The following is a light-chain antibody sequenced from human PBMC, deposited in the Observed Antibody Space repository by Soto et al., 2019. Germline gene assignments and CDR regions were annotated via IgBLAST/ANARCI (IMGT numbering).Light chain of an antibody. V-gene: IGKV1-39*01. CDR1: QSISNY. J-gene: IGKJ2*01. Sequence: DIQMTQSPSSLSASVGDRVTITCRSSQSISNYLNWYQQKPRKAPNLLIYAASSLQGGVPSRFSGSGSGTDFTLTISSLQPEDFATYSCQQTDSAPYTFGQGTKLEI. CDR2: AAS. CDR3: QQTDSAPYT.